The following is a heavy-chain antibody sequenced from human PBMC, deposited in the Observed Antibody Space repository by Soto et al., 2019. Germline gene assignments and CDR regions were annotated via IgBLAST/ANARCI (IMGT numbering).Heavy chain of an antibody. J-gene: IGHJ5*02. D-gene: IGHD3-3*01. CDR2: TYYRSKWYN. CDR3: ALGQYDFWSGFSYNWFDP. CDR1: GDSVSSNSAA. Sequence: SQTLSLTCAISGDSVSSNSAAWNWIRQSPSRGLEWLGRTYYRSKWYNDYAVSVKSRLTINPDTSKNQFSLQLNPVTPEDTAVYYCALGQYDFWSGFSYNWFDPWGQGTLVTVSS. V-gene: IGHV6-1*01.